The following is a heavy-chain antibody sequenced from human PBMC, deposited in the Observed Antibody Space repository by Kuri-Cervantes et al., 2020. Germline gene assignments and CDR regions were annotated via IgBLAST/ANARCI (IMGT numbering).Heavy chain of an antibody. CDR3: ARDGLYHYDY. V-gene: IGHV1-18*01. CDR1: GYTFTSYD. Sequence: ASVKVSCKASGYTFTSYDINWVRQATGQGLEWMGWISAYNGNTNYAQNLQGRVTMTTDTSTSTAYMEVRSLRSDDTAVYYCARDGLYHYDYWGQGTLVTVSS. CDR2: ISAYNGNT. J-gene: IGHJ4*02. D-gene: IGHD3-16*01.